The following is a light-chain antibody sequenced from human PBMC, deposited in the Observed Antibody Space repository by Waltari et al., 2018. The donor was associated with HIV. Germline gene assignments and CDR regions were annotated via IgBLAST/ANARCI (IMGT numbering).Light chain of an antibody. Sequence: QSVLTQPPSAPGAPGHRVTIPCFGSRSNIRSSPINWYQQLPGTAPTLLIYDDDQRPSGTPDRFSASKSATSASLAITGLQSGDESDYYCGAWDGSLSGVVFGGGTKLTVL. J-gene: IGLJ3*02. CDR1: RSNIRSSP. CDR3: GAWDGSLSGVV. V-gene: IGLV1-44*01. CDR2: DDD.